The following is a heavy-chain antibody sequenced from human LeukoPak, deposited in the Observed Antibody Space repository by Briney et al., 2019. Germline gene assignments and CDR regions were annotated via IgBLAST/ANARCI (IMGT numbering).Heavy chain of an antibody. V-gene: IGHV3-9*01. D-gene: IGHD5-24*01. CDR2: IKGNGAGT. CDR3: PKHMRDSNTYSFFGLDV. Sequence: RGSLLLSCAPTGVSFKVYAMHWGRPPPGGGVGWGSSIKGNGAGTEDEETVKGRFTISRDNAKTSLYLQLSSPRPGDTALYHCPKHMRDSNTYSFFGLDVWGQGTTVTVSS. CDR1: GVSFKVYA. J-gene: IGHJ6*02.